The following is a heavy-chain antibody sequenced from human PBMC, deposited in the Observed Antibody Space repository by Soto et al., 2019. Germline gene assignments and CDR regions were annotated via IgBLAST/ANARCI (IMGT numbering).Heavy chain of an antibody. J-gene: IGHJ6*02. Sequence: SGTLSLTCTVSGGSLSSRSYYWGWIRQPPGKGLGGVGGIYYSGSTYYNPSLKSRVTISVDTSKNQFSLKLCSVTAADTAVYYCARHIALGNSSGWYWGYYYYYGMDVWGQGTTVTVSS. CDR3: ARHIALGNSSGWYWGYYYYYGMDV. CDR2: IYYSGST. D-gene: IGHD6-19*01. V-gene: IGHV4-39*01. CDR1: GGSLSSRSYY.